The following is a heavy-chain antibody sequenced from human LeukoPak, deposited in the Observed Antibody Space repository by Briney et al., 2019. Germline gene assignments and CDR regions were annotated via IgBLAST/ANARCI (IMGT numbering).Heavy chain of an antibody. J-gene: IGHJ4*02. CDR3: ARVRLGYPDY. CDR1: GGSITSYY. V-gene: IGHV4-34*01. CDR2: INHSGST. D-gene: IGHD5-18*01. Sequence: SETLSLTCTVSGGSITSYYWSWIRQPPGKGLEWIGEINHSGSTNYNPSLKSRVTISVDTSKNQFSLKLSSVTAADTAVYYCARVRLGYPDYWGQGTLVTVSS.